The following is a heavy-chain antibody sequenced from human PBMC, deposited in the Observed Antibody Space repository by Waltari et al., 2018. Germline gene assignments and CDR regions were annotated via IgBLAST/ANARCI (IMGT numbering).Heavy chain of an antibody. V-gene: IGHV4-38-2*01. J-gene: IGHJ4*02. CDR1: GYSISGYF. Sequence: QVQMQESGPGLVKPSETLSLNCDVPGYSISGYFRGWIRQPPGKGLEWIGSIFHSGKTYYNPSLKSRVTLSVDTSKNQISLKLSSVTAADTAVYYCARSSGYYSFSYWGQGTLVTVSS. CDR3: ARSSGYYSFSY. D-gene: IGHD3-22*01. CDR2: IFHSGKT.